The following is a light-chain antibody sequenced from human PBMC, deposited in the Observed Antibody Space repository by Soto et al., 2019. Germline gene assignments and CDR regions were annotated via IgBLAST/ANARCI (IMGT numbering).Light chain of an antibody. Sequence: DIQMTQSPSSLSASVGDRATITCRASQSISSYLNWNQQKPGKAPKLLIYAASSLQSGVPSRFSGSGSGTDFTLTISSLQPEDFATYYCQPSYSTVWTFGQGTKVEIK. CDR2: AAS. CDR1: QSISSY. CDR3: QPSYSTVWT. J-gene: IGKJ1*01. V-gene: IGKV1-39*01.